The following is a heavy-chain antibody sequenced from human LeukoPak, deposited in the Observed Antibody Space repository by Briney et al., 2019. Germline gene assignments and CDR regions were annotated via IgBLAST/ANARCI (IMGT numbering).Heavy chain of an antibody. V-gene: IGHV3-66*01. CDR2: IYSGGST. CDR3: ARDSRRWGYYYDSSGII. Sequence: GGSLRLSCAASGFTVSSNYMSWVRQAPGKGLEWVSVIYSGGSTYYADSVKGRFTISRDNSKNTLYLQMNSLRAEDTAVYYCARDSRRWGYYYDSSGIIWGQGTMVTVSS. D-gene: IGHD3-22*01. CDR1: GFTVSSNY. J-gene: IGHJ3*02.